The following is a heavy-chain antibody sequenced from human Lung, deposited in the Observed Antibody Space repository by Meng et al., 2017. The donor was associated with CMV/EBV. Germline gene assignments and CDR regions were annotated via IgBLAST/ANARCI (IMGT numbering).Heavy chain of an antibody. V-gene: IGHV3-21*01. CDR2: ISSSSSYI. CDR1: GFTFSSYS. J-gene: IGHJ6*02. Sequence: ESLKISCAASGFTFSSYSMNWVRQAPGKGLEWVSSISSSSSYIYYADSVKGRFTISRDNAKNSLYLQMNSLRAEDTAVYYCARVRYYYDSSGPTAGGMDVWGQGTTVTVSS. CDR3: ARVRYYYDSSGPTAGGMDV. D-gene: IGHD3-22*01.